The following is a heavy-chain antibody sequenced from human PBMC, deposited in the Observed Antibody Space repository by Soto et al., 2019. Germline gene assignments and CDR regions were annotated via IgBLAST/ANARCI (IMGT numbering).Heavy chain of an antibody. CDR2: MNPNSGNT. CDR3: ARVIGFGELLSGYYYYYGMDV. Sequence: ASVKVSCKASGYTFTSYDINWVRQATGQGLEWMGWMNPNSGNTGYAQKFQGRVTMTWNTSISTAYMELSSLRSEDTAVYYCARVIGFGELLSGYYYYYGMDVWGQGTTVTVSS. D-gene: IGHD3-10*01. CDR1: GYTFTSYD. V-gene: IGHV1-8*01. J-gene: IGHJ6*02.